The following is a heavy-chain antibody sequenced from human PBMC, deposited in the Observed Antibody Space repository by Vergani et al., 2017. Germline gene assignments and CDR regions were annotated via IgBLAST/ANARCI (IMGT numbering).Heavy chain of an antibody. Sequence: EVQLVESGGGLVKPGGSLRLSCAASGFTFSSYSMNWVRQAPGKGLEWVSAISGSGGSTYYADSVKGRFTISRDNSKNTLYLQMNSLRAEDTAVYYCAKCSPCGGSCYSLRVYFDYWGQGTLVTVSS. V-gene: IGHV3-23*04. CDR1: GFTFSSYS. CDR3: AKCSPCGGSCYSLRVYFDY. CDR2: ISGSGGST. J-gene: IGHJ4*02. D-gene: IGHD2-15*01.